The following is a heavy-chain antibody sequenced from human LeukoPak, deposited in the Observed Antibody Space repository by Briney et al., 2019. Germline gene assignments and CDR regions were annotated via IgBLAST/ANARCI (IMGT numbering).Heavy chain of an antibody. CDR2: ISNNGGGT. V-gene: IGHV3-64*02. CDR1: GFSFSSHG. CDR3: AKAPITMIVVGLDY. D-gene: IGHD3-22*01. J-gene: IGHJ4*02. Sequence: GGSLRLSCAASGFSFSSHGMHWVRQAPGKGLEYVSGISNNGGGTYYVESVKGRFTISRDNSKNTLYLQMNSLRAEDTAVYYCAKAPITMIVVGLDYWGQGTLVTVSS.